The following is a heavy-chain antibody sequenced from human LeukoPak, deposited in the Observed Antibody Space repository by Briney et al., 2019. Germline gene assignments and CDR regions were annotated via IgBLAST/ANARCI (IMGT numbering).Heavy chain of an antibody. V-gene: IGHV3-9*01. CDR1: GFTFDGYA. CDR3: AKDISRHYDILTGYPSGFDY. D-gene: IGHD3-9*01. J-gene: IGHJ4*02. Sequence: GGSLRLSCAASGFTFDGYAMHWVRQAPGKGLEWVSGISWNSGSIGYADPVKGRFTISRDNAKNSLYLQMNSLRAEDTALYYCAKDISRHYDILTGYPSGFDYWGQGTLVTVSS. CDR2: ISWNSGSI.